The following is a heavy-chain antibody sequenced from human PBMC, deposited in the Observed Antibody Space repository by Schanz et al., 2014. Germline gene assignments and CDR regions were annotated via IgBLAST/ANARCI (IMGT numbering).Heavy chain of an antibody. V-gene: IGHV3-48*04. CDR1: GFGFSSYS. CDR3: ARSRSGFYFDY. CDR2: ISSSSSTR. Sequence: EVQLVESGGGLVQPGGSLRLSCAASGFGFSSYSMNWVRQAPGKGLEWVSYISSSSSTRYYADSVKGRFTISRDNAKSSLYLQMNSLRAEDTAVYYCARSRSGFYFDYWGQGTLVTVSS. J-gene: IGHJ4*02. D-gene: IGHD1-26*01.